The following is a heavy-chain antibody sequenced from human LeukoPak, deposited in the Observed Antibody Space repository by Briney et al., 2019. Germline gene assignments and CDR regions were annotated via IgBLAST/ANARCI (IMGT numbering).Heavy chain of an antibody. CDR2: IIPILGIA. J-gene: IGHJ4*02. D-gene: IGHD6-13*01. CDR3: ARETTAQLVPPY. V-gene: IGHV1-69*02. CDR1: GGTFSSYT. Sequence: VASVKVSCKASGGTFSSYTISWVRQAPGQGLEWMGRIIPILGIANYAQKFQGRVTITADKSRSTAYMELSSLRSEDTAVYYCARETTAQLVPPYWGQGTLVTVSS.